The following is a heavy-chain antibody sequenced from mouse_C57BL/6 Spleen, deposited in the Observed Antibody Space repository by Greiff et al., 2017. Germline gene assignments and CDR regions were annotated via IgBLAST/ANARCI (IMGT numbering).Heavy chain of an antibody. CDR1: GYTFTSYW. CDR2: IHPNSGST. V-gene: IGHV1-64*01. D-gene: IGHD1-1*01. J-gene: IGHJ1*03. Sequence: QVQLQQPGAELVKPGASVQLSCKASGYTFTSYWMHWVKQRPGQGLEWIGMIHPNSGSTNYNEKFKSKATLTVDKSSRTASMQLSSLTSEDSAVYYCARPLYPYWYFDVWGTGTTVTVSS. CDR3: ARPLYPYWYFDV.